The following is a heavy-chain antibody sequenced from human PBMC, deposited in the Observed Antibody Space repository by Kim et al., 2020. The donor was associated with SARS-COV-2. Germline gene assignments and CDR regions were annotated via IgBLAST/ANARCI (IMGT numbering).Heavy chain of an antibody. D-gene: IGHD2-15*01. V-gene: IGHV1-18*01. CDR3: ARSGHSGYYFDY. J-gene: IGHJ4*02. Sequence: NNAPELQGRVTMTTDTSTSTAYMELRSLRSDDTAVYYCARSGHSGYYFDYWGQGTLVTVSS.